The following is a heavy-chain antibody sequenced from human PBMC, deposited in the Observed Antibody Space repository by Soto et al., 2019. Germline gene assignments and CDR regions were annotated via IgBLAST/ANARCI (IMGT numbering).Heavy chain of an antibody. Sequence: QVQLVESGGGVVQPGRSLRLSCAASGFTFSSYGMHWVRQAPGKGLEWVAVIWYDGSNKYYADSVKGRFTISRDNSKNTXYLQMNSLRAEDTAVYYCARESGYSYGSYYYYGMDVWGQGTTVTVSS. CDR3: ARESGYSYGSYYYYGMDV. D-gene: IGHD5-18*01. J-gene: IGHJ6*02. V-gene: IGHV3-33*01. CDR1: GFTFSSYG. CDR2: IWYDGSNK.